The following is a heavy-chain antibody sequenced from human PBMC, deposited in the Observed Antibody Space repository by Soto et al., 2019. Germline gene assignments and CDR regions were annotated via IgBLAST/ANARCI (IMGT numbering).Heavy chain of an antibody. J-gene: IGHJ6*03. CDR1: GGSISSGGYY. Sequence: KPSETLSLTCTVSGGSISSGGYYWSWIRQHPGKGLEWIGYIYYSGSTYYNPSLKSRVTISVDTSKNQFSLKLSSVTAADTAVYYCARGSRAIFGGGSSPYYYYYYMDGWGKGTTVTVSS. CDR2: IYYSGST. CDR3: ARGSRAIFGGGSSPYYYYYYMDG. V-gene: IGHV4-31*03. D-gene: IGHD3-3*01.